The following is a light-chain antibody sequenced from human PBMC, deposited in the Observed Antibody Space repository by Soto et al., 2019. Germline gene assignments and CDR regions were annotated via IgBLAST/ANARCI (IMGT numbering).Light chain of an antibody. J-gene: IGLJ1*01. V-gene: IGLV2-8*01. CDR1: SSDIGDYNY. CDR3: SSYRSIGTLV. CDR2: EVT. Sequence: QSVLTQPPSASGSPGQSVTFSCTGTSSDIGDYNYVSWYQQHPGKAPKLMIYEVTKRPSGVPDRFSGSKSGNTASLTVSGLQADDEADYYCSSYRSIGTLVFGTGTKVTVL.